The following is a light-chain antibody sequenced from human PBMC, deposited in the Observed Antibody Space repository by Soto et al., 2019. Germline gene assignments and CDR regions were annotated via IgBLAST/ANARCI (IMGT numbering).Light chain of an antibody. J-gene: IGLJ1*01. CDR2: EVS. CDR3: SSYAGSNNLGV. Sequence: QSVLTQPPSASGSPGQSVTISCTGTSSDVGGYNYVSWYQQHPGKAPKLMIYEVSKRPSGVPDRSSGSKSGYTASLTVSGLQAEDEADYYCSSYAGSNNLGVFGTGTKVTVL. CDR1: SSDVGGYNY. V-gene: IGLV2-8*01.